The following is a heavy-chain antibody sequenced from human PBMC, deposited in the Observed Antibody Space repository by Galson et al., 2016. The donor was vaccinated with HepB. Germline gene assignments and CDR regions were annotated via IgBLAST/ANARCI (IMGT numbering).Heavy chain of an antibody. CDR3: ARRVVPSGAVRGGYFDL. D-gene: IGHD3-16*01. CDR1: GYSFTDYW. J-gene: IGHJ2*01. CDR2: VDGSGTDS. V-gene: IGHV5-51*03. Sequence: QSGAEVKKPGESLKISCQASGYSFTDYWIAWVRQMPGKGLEWMGIVDGSGTDSRYNPSYSPSFQGQVTVSVDKSINTAYLQWSTLKASDTAINYCARRVVPSGAVRGGYFDLWGRGTLVTVSS.